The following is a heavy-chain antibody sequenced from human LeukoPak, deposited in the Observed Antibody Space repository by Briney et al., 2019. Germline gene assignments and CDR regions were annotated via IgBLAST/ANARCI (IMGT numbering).Heavy chain of an antibody. J-gene: IGHJ3*02. Sequence: PGGSLRLSCAASGFTFNNHEMNRVRRAPGKGLEWVSYIGSSGSAIYYADSVKGRFTISRDDGDNSLHLQMNSLRAEDTAVYYCARGGYCSGGTCYWLNAFDIWGQGTVVTVSS. CDR1: GFTFNNHE. CDR3: ARGGYCSGGTCYWLNAFDI. V-gene: IGHV3-48*03. D-gene: IGHD2-15*01. CDR2: IGSSGSAI.